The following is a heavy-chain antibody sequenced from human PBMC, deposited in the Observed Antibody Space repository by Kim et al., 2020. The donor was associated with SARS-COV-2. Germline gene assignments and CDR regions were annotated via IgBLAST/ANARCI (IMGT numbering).Heavy chain of an antibody. CDR1: GGSISSTSYY. J-gene: IGHJ4*01. Sequence: SETLSLTCTVSGGSISSTSYYWVWIRQPPGKGLEWIGSISYTGTTYYNSSLQSRATTRLDTSKNQISLRLISVTAADTAGDYCARGLRDTSGWAHCFDY. V-gene: IGHV4-39*07. CDR2: ISYTGTT. D-gene: IGHD6-19*01. CDR3: ARGLRDTSGWAHCFDY.